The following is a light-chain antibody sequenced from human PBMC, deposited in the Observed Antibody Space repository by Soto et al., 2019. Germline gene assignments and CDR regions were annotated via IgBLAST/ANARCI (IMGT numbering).Light chain of an antibody. CDR1: QSLLHSNGYNY. V-gene: IGKV2-28*01. CDR3: MQALQTPI. J-gene: IGKJ4*01. Sequence: DIVMTQSPLSLPVTPVEPASISCRSSQSLLHSNGYNYLDWYLQKPGQSPQLLIYLGSNRASGVPDRFSGSGSGTDFTLKISRVEAEDVGVYYCMQALQTPIFGGGTKVEIK. CDR2: LGS.